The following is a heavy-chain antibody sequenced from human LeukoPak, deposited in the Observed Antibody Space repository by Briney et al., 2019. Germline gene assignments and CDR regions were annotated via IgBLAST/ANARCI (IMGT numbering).Heavy chain of an antibody. D-gene: IGHD1-26*01. CDR3: ARKSGIYTGDYHFDS. CDR1: GGSISSHY. V-gene: IGHV4-4*07. J-gene: IGHJ4*02. Sequence: SETLSLTCTVSGGSISSHYWSWIRQPAGKGLEWIGRILTSGSTNYNPSFQSRVTMSVDTSKNQFPLKLSSVTAADTAVYFCARKSGIYTGDYHFDSWGQGTLVTVSS. CDR2: ILTSGST.